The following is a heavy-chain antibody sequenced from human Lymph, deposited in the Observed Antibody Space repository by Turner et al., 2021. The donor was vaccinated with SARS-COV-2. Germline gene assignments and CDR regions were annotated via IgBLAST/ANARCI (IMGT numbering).Heavy chain of an antibody. V-gene: IGHV1-69*01. J-gene: IGHJ4*02. CDR1: GGTFRSYG. D-gene: IGHD3-10*01. Sequence: QAQLVQSGAEVTKPGSSVKVSCKASGGTFRSYGTRWVRQAPGQGLEWVGGIIPIFGTANYAQKFQGRVTITADESTRTAYMELSSLRSEGAAVYYCAGFGGDYVFDYWGQGTLVTVSS. CDR2: IIPIFGTA. CDR3: AGFGGDYVFDY.